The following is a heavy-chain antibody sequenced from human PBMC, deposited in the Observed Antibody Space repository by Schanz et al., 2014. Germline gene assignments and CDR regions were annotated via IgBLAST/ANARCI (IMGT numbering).Heavy chain of an antibody. D-gene: IGHD3-9*01. CDR3: ARGQDDILTGSEDYYGMDV. V-gene: IGHV1-18*01. J-gene: IGHJ6*02. CDR2: ISPYNGNT. CDR1: GYAFTTYG. Sequence: QVQLVQSGAEVKKPGASVRVSCKVSGYAFTTYGISWVRQAPGQGLEWMGWISPYNGNTNYAQKLQGRVTMTTDTSTSTAYMELMSLRSDDTAVYYCARGQDDILTGSEDYYGMDVWGQGTTVTVSS.